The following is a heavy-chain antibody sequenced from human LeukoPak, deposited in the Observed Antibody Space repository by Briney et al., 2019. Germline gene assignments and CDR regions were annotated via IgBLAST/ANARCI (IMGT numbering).Heavy chain of an antibody. Sequence: PGRSLRLSCRTSGFAFGDYAMTWVRQAPGKGLEWVGFIRSKLYGGTTEYAASVKGRFTISRDDSKRIAYLQMNSLKTEDTAVYYCSRSRRLGHDSSVWGQGALVTVSS. V-gene: IGHV3-49*04. CDR3: SRSRRLGHDSSV. CDR2: IRSKLYGGTT. CDR1: GFAFGDYA. D-gene: IGHD3-22*01. J-gene: IGHJ4*02.